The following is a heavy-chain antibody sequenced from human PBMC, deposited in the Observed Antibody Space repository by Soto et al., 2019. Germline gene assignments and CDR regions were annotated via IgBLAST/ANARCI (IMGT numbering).Heavy chain of an antibody. CDR2: ISSDGTNK. V-gene: IGHV3-30*18. J-gene: IGHJ4*02. Sequence: SLRLSCAASGFTFSNYGMDWVRQAPGKGLEWVAVISSDGTNKYYADSVKGRFTISRDNSKNTLHLQMNSLRADDTAVYYCAKDRARRLNALAYSAQRTPVTVSS. D-gene: IGHD2-21*01. CDR3: AKDRARRLNALAY. CDR1: GFTFSNYG.